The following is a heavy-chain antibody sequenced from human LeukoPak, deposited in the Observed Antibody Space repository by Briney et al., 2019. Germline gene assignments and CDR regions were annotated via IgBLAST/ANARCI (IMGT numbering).Heavy chain of an antibody. CDR1: GFTVSSNY. D-gene: IGHD5-12*01. CDR2: IYSGGST. V-gene: IGHV3-53*01. Sequence: PGGSLRLSCAASGFTVSSNYMSWVRQAPGKGLEWVSVIYSGGSTYYADSVKGRFTISRDNVRNSPYLQMNSLRAEDTAMYYCARDAGNSGYGCDLWGQGTLVTVSS. CDR3: ARDAGNSGYGCDL. J-gene: IGHJ5*02.